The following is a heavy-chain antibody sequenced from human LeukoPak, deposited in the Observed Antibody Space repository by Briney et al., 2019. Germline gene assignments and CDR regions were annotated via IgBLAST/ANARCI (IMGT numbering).Heavy chain of an antibody. CDR2: IYSGGST. D-gene: IGHD1-14*01. J-gene: IGHJ5*02. CDR1: GFTFSSYA. Sequence: PGGSLRLSCAASGFTFSSYAMTWVRQAPGKGLEWVSVIYSGGSTYYADSVKGRFTISRDNSKNTLYLQMNSLRAEDTAVYYCARDRYGRNWFDPWGQGTLVTVSS. CDR3: ARDRYGRNWFDP. V-gene: IGHV3-66*01.